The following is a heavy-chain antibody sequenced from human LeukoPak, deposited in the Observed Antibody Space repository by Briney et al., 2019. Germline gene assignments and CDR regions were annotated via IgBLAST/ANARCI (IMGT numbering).Heavy chain of an antibody. CDR2: INPNSGGT. J-gene: IGHJ4*02. CDR1: GYTFTGHY. D-gene: IGHD3-22*01. V-gene: IGHV1-2*02. CDR3: ASVPPTPYDNYYFDY. Sequence: ASVKVSCKASGYTFTGHYMHWVRQAPGQGLEWMGWINPNSGGTNYAQKFQGRVTMTRDTSISTAYMELSRLRSDDTAVYYCASVPPTPYDNYYFDYWGQGTLVTVSS.